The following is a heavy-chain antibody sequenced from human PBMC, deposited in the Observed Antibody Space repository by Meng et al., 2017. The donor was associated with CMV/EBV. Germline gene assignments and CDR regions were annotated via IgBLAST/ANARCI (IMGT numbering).Heavy chain of an antibody. D-gene: IGHD1-1*01. CDR1: GFTFSSYA. V-gene: IGHV3-30-3*01. CDR2: ISYDGSNK. Sequence: GESLKISCAASGFTFSSYAMHWVRQAPGKGLEWVAVISYDGSNKYYADSVKGRFTISRDNSKNTLYLQMNSLRAEDTAVYYCARGYRKEEFDPWGQGTLVTVSS. CDR3: ARGYRKEEFDP. J-gene: IGHJ5*02.